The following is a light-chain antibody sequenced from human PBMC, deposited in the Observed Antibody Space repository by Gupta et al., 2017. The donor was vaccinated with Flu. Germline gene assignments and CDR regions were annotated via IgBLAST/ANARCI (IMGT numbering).Light chain of an antibody. J-gene: IGKJ3*01. V-gene: IGKV4-1*01. Sequence: DIVMTPSPDSLAVSLGERATINCKSSQSVLYSSNNKNYLAWYQQKPGQPPKLLIYWASTRESGAPDRFSGSGSGTDFTLTISSLQAEDVAVYYCQQYYSTPPTFGPGTKVEIK. CDR1: QSVLYSSNNKNY. CDR3: QQYYSTPPT. CDR2: WAS.